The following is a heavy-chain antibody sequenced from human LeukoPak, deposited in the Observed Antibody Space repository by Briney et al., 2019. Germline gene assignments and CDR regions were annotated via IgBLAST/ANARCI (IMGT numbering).Heavy chain of an antibody. J-gene: IGHJ4*02. Sequence: SETLSLTCSVSGGSVSSSSYYCGWIRQPPGKGLEWIGSIYYTGSTYYNPSLKSRITISLDTSKNQFSLKLSSVTAADTAVYFCARDRYSSGWEDHWGQGTLVTVSS. D-gene: IGHD6-19*01. CDR3: ARDRYSSGWEDH. V-gene: IGHV4-39*07. CDR1: GGSVSSSSYY. CDR2: IYYTGST.